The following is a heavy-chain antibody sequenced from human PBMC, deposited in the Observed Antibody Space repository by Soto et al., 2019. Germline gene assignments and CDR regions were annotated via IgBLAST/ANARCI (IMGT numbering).Heavy chain of an antibody. CDR1: GYTFTGDY. V-gene: IGHV1-2*02. J-gene: IGHJ4*02. CDR3: ARVLSSSRVLDY. CDR2: INPNSGGT. D-gene: IGHD6-6*01. Sequence: ASVKVSCKASGYTFTGDYMHWVRQAPGQGLDWMGWINPNSGGTNYAQKFQGRVTMTRDTSISTAYMELSRLRSYDTAVYYCARVLSSSRVLDYWGQGTLVTVSS.